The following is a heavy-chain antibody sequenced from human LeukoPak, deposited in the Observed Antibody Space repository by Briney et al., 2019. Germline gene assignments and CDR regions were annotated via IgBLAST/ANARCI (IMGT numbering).Heavy chain of an antibody. J-gene: IGHJ6*03. CDR2: IFYRGST. Sequence: SETLSLTCTVSGDSISSRSYYWDWIRQPPGGGLEWMGSIFYRGSTYYNPSLKSRVTISIDTSKNQFSLKLSSVTAADTAVYYCARGRWWFAGRPPHYMDVWGKGTTVTVSS. CDR1: GDSISSRSYY. V-gene: IGHV4-39*07. D-gene: IGHD6-6*01. CDR3: ARGRWWFAGRPPHYMDV.